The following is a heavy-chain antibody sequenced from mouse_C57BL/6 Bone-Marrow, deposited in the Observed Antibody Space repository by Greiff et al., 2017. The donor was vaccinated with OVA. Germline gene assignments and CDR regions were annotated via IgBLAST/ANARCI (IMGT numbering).Heavy chain of an antibody. Sequence: EVHLVESGGDLVKPGGSLKLSCAASGFTFSSYGMSWVRQTPDKRLEWVATISSGGSYTYYPDSVKGRFTISRDNAKNTLYLQMSSLKSEDTAMYYCASYSAWFAYWGQGTLVTVSA. D-gene: IGHD2-10*01. J-gene: IGHJ3*01. V-gene: IGHV5-6*01. CDR3: ASYSAWFAY. CDR2: ISSGGSYT. CDR1: GFTFSSYG.